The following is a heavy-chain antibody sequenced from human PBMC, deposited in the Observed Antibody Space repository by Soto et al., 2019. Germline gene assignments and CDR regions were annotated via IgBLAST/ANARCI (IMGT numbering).Heavy chain of an antibody. V-gene: IGHV1-8*01. CDR3: SRGHYDFWSGYYSRLYFDY. CDR2: MNPNSCNT. CDR1: GYTFTSYD. D-gene: IGHD3-3*01. Sequence: GASVKVSCKASGYTFTSYDINWVRQATGQGLEWMGWMNPNSCNTGYAQKFQGRGTMTRNTSISTAFMELSSLRSQDSAGFYWSRGHYDFWSGYYSRLYFDYWGQGTLVTSPQ. J-gene: IGHJ4*02.